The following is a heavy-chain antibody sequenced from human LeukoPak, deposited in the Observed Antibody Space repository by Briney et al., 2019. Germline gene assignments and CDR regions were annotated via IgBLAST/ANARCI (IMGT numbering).Heavy chain of an antibody. V-gene: IGHV4-59*01. CDR1: GGSFSSYY. CDR2: IYYSGST. Sequence: SETLSLTCAVYGGSFSSYYWSWIRQPPGKGLQWIGYIYYSGSTYYSPSLKSRVTISLDTSKNQFSLKLSSATAADTAVYYCASSYYDSSGPFDYWGQGTLVTVSS. CDR3: ASSYYDSSGPFDY. J-gene: IGHJ4*02. D-gene: IGHD3-22*01.